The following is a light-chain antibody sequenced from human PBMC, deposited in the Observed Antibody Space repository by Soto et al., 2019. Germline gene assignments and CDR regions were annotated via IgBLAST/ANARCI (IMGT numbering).Light chain of an antibody. CDR2: DDD. J-gene: IGLJ2*01. CDR1: DIARKT. CDR3: QVWDNSSDRGV. V-gene: IGLV3-21*02. Sequence: SYELTQPPSVSVAPGQTARITCGGNDIARKTVHWYQQKPGQAPVLVVYDDDERPSGIPERFSGSNSGNTAALTISRVEAGDEADYYCQVWDNSSDRGVFGGGTKLTVL.